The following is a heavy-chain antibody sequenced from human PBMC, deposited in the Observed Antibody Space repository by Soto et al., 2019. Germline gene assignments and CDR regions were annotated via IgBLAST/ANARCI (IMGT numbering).Heavy chain of an antibody. J-gene: IGHJ6*02. Sequence: LRLSCAASGFTFSSYSMNWVRQAPGKGLEWVSSISSSSSYIYYADSVKGRFTISRDNAKNSLYLQMNSLRAEDTAVYYCARAPLWSGYFNYYYYGMDVWGQGTTVTVSS. V-gene: IGHV3-21*01. CDR1: GFTFSSYS. D-gene: IGHD3-3*01. CDR3: ARAPLWSGYFNYYYYGMDV. CDR2: ISSSSSYI.